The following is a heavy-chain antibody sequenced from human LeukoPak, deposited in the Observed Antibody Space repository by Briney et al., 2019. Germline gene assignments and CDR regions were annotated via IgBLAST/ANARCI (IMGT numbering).Heavy chain of an antibody. CDR1: GGSISSYY. Sequence: PSETLSPTCTVSGGSISSYYWSWIRQPPGKGLEWIGYIYYSGSTNYNPSLKSRVTISVDTSKNQFSLKLSSVTAADTAVYYCASSIAARPVVYYYMDVWGKGTTVTVSS. CDR3: ASSIAARPVVYYYMDV. V-gene: IGHV4-59*08. D-gene: IGHD6-6*01. J-gene: IGHJ6*03. CDR2: IYYSGST.